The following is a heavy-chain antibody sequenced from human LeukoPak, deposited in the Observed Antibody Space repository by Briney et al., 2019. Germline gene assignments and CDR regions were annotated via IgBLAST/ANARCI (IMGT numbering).Heavy chain of an antibody. CDR3: ARAGYSYGYPLDY. CDR2: IYYSGST. J-gene: IGHJ4*02. Sequence: SDTLSLTCTVSGGSISSGGYYWSWIRQHPGKGLEWIGYIYYSGSTYYNPSLKSRDTISVDTSKNQFSLKLSSVTAADTAVYYCARAGYSYGYPLDYWGQGTLVTVSS. V-gene: IGHV4-31*03. D-gene: IGHD5-18*01. CDR1: GGSISSGGYY.